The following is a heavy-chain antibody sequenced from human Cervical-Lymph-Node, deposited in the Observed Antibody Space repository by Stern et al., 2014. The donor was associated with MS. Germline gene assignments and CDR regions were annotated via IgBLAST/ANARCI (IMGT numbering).Heavy chain of an antibody. D-gene: IGHD1-26*01. V-gene: IGHV1-69*01. Sequence: QVQLVQSGAEVKKPGSSVKVSCKASGGTFSSYAISWVRQAPGQGLEWMGGIIPIFGTATYAQKFQGRVTITADESTSTAYMELSSLRSEDTAVYYCARESRGRIVGAHDYWGQGTLVTVSS. CDR3: ARESRGRIVGAHDY. J-gene: IGHJ4*02. CDR2: IIPIFGTA. CDR1: GGTFSSYA.